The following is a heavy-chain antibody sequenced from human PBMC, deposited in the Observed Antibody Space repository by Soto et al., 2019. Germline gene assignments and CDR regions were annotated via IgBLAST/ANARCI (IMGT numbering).Heavy chain of an antibody. CDR2: IIPIFGTA. J-gene: IGHJ1*01. V-gene: IGHV1-69*13. CDR3: VRGKNYYDSSGYSPAEYFQH. Sequence: ASVKVSCKASGGTFSSYAISWVRQAPGQGLEWMGGIIPIFGTANYAQKFQGGVTITADESTSTAYMELSSLRSEDTAVYYCVRGKNYYDSSGYSPAEYFQHWGQGTLVTVSS. CDR1: GGTFSSYA. D-gene: IGHD3-22*01.